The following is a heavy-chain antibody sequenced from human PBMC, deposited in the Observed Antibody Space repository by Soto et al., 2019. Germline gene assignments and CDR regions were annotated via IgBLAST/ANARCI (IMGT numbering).Heavy chain of an antibody. D-gene: IGHD2-2*01. CDR2: FDPEDGET. CDR3: ATVGIVVVPAASTDNWFDP. Sequence: ASVKVSCKVSGYTLTELSMHWVRQAPGKGLEWMGGFDPEDGETIYAQKFQGRVTMTEDTSTDTAYMELSSLRSEDTAVYYCATVGIVVVPAASTDNWFDPWGQGTLVTVSS. CDR1: GYTLTELS. V-gene: IGHV1-24*01. J-gene: IGHJ5*02.